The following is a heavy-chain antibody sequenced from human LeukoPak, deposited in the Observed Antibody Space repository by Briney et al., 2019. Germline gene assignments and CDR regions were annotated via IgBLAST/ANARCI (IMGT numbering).Heavy chain of an antibody. Sequence: GSLELSRSTFWVPRQNHYLNLVRQGSGEGLEWVSVIYSGGSTYYADSVKGRFTISRDNSKNTLYLQMSSLRAEDTAVYYCARSLDPFDYWGQGTLVTVSS. D-gene: IGHD1-1*01. CDR2: IYSGGST. CDR1: VPRQNHY. CDR3: ARSLDPFDY. V-gene: IGHV3-53*01. J-gene: IGHJ4*02.